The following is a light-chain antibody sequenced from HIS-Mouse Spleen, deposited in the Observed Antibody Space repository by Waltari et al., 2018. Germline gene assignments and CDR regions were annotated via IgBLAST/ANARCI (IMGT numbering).Light chain of an antibody. V-gene: IGLV1-40*01. CDR3: QSYDSSLSGSV. CDR2: GNS. Sequence: QSVLTQPPSVSGAPGQRVTISCTGSSSNIGAGSDVHWYPQLPGTAPKLLIYGNSNRPSGVPDRFSGSKSGTSASLAITGLQAEDEADYYCQSYDSSLSGSVFGGGTKLTVL. CDR1: SSNIGAGSD. J-gene: IGLJ2*01.